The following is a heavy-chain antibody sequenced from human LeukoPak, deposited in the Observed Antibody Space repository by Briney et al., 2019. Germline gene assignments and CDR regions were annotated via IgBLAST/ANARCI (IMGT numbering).Heavy chain of an antibody. D-gene: IGHD5-12*01. V-gene: IGHV1-8*01. CDR1: GYTFTSYD. CDR2: MNPNSGNT. J-gene: IGHJ4*02. CDR3: ARGRGVRYGGYTYYFDY. Sequence: ASVKVSCRASGYTFTSYDINWVRQATGQGLEWMGWMNPNSGNTGYAQKFQGRVTMTRNTSISTAYMELSRLRSEDTAVYYCARGRGVRYGGYTYYFDYWGQGTLVTVSS.